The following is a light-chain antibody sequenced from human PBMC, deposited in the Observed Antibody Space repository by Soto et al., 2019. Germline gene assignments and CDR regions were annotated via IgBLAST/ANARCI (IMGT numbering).Light chain of an antibody. CDR2: TNN. J-gene: IGLJ1*01. Sequence: QSVLTQPPSASGTPGQRSILSCSGSTSNIESHSVNWYQQVPGTAPKLLIITNNQRPSGVPDRFSGSKSGASASLAISGLQSEDEATYYCATWDDSRKGVFGTGTKVTVL. V-gene: IGLV1-44*01. CDR1: TSNIESHS. CDR3: ATWDDSRKGV.